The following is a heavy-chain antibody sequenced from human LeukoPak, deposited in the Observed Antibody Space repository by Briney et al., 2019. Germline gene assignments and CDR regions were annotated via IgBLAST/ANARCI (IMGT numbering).Heavy chain of an antibody. D-gene: IGHD6-19*01. CDR3: ARGGFSSGLDY. J-gene: IGHJ4*02. CDR2: IDTDGSGT. V-gene: IGHV3-74*01. CDR1: GITFNNYW. Sequence: GGSLRLSCAASGITFNNYWLHWVRQAPGKGLVWVSRIDTDGSGTIYADSVKGRFTISRDNAKNTLYVEMTSLRAEGTAVYYCARGGFSSGLDYWGQGILVTVSS.